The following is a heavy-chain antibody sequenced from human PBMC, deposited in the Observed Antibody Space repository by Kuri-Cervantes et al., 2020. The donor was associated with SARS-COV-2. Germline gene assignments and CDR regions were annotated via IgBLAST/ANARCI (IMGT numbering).Heavy chain of an antibody. CDR2: IYYSGST. J-gene: IGHJ6*02. Sequence: SETLSLTCTVSGGSISSYYWSWIRQPPGKGLEWIGYIYYSGSTNYNPSLKSRVTISVDTSKNQFSLKLSSVTAADTAVYYCARDNIVVVVAATPYYYYYGMDVWGQGTTVTVPS. V-gene: IGHV4-59*12. CDR1: GGSISSYY. CDR3: ARDNIVVVVAATPYYYYYGMDV. D-gene: IGHD2-15*01.